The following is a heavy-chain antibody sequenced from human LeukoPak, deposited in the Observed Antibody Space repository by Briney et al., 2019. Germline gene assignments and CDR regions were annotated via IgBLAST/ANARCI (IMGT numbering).Heavy chain of an antibody. V-gene: IGHV3-48*04. J-gene: IGHJ4*02. CDR3: ARDGYYYASSGYRGYFDY. CDR1: GFTFSSYS. CDR2: ISSSSSII. Sequence: GGSLRLSCAASGFTFSSYSMNWVRQAPGKGLEWVSYISSSSSIIYHADSVKGRFTISRDNAKNSLYLQMNSLRAEDTAVYYCARDGYYYASSGYRGYFDYWGQGTLVTVSS. D-gene: IGHD3-22*01.